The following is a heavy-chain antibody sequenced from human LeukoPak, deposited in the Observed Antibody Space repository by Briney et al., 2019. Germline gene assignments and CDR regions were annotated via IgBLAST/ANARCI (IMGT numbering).Heavy chain of an antibody. CDR2: ISSSSSYI. D-gene: IGHD2-15*01. J-gene: IGHJ4*02. CDR1: GFTFSSYS. CDR3: ARVVAAPTRIRYYFDY. V-gene: IGHV3-21*01. Sequence: GGSLRLSCAASGFTFSSYSMNWVRQAPGKGLEWVSSISSSSSYIYYADSVKGRFTISRDNAKNSLYLQMNSLRAEDTAVYYCARVVAAPTRIRYYFDYWGQGTLVTVSS.